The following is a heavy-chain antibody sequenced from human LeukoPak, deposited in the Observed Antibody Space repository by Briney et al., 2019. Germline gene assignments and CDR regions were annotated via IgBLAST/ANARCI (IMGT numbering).Heavy chain of an antibody. CDR1: GGTFSSYA. V-gene: IGHV1-18*01. CDR2: ISAYNGNT. CDR3: ATVGSWNALFDY. Sequence: ASVKVSCKASGGTFSSYAISWVRQAPGQGLEWMGWISAYNGNTNYAQRLQGRVTMTTDTSTSTAYMELRSLRSDDTAVYYCATVGSWNALFDYWGQGTLVTVSS. J-gene: IGHJ4*02. D-gene: IGHD1-1*01.